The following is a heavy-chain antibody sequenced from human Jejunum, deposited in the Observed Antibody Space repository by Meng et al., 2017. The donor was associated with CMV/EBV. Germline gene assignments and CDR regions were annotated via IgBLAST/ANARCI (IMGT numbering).Heavy chain of an antibody. CDR3: ARADQGTWFSYYNGMDV. Sequence: FTGYYLNCVRQAPGQGLEWMGWINPNSGGTNFAQKFQGRVTMTRDTSISTVYMEMGSLTSDDTAVFYCARADQGTWFSYYNGMDVWGQGTTVTVSS. CDR2: INPNSGGT. D-gene: IGHD3-10*01. V-gene: IGHV1-2*02. CDR1: FTGYY. J-gene: IGHJ6*02.